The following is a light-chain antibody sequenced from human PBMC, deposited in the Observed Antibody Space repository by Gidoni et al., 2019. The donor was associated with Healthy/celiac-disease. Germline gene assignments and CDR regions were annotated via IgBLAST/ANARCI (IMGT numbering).Light chain of an antibody. CDR3: QQYGSSLSWT. J-gene: IGKJ1*01. V-gene: IGKV3-20*01. CDR2: GAS. CDR1: QSVSSSY. Sequence: EIVLTQSPGTLSLSPGERATLSCRASQSVSSSYLAWYQQKPGQAPRLLIYGASSRATGIPDRFSGSGSGTDFTLTISRLEPEDFAVYYCQQYGSSLSWTVGQXTKVEIK.